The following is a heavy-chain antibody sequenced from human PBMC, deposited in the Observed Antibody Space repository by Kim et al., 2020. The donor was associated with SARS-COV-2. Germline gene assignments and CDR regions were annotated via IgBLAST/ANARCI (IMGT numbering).Heavy chain of an antibody. J-gene: IGHJ6*02. Sequence: AESVKGRLTLSRDNARNTMYLQMNSLRAEDTAIYYCAKDQRHYDILSGHAVWGQGTTVTVSS. V-gene: IGHV3-23*01. CDR3: AKDQRHYDILSGHAV. D-gene: IGHD3-9*01.